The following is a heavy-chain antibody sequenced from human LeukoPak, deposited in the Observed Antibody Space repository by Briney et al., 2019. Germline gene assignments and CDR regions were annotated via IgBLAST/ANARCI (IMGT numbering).Heavy chain of an antibody. CDR2: IYSTGST. D-gene: IGHD3-10*01. CDR3: ARGALGSRLPYFEN. J-gene: IGHJ4*02. CDR1: GVTVSSNF. Sequence: PGGSLRLSCAASGVTVSSNFMTWVRQAPGKGLEWVSVIYSTGSTYYAESVKGRCTISRDPSKNTVYLQMNSLRAEDTAVYYCARGALGSRLPYFENWGQGTLVTVSS. V-gene: IGHV3-66*02.